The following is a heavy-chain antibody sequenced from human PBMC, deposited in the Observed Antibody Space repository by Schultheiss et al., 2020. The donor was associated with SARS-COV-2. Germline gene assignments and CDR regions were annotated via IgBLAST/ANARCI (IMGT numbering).Heavy chain of an antibody. CDR1: GFTFSGSA. CDR3: TREGSSWLNYYYYGMDV. D-gene: IGHD6-13*01. J-gene: IGHJ6*02. Sequence: GGSLRLSCAASGFTFSGSAMHWVRQASGKGLEWVGRIRSKANSYATAYAASVKGRFTISRDDSKNTAYLQMNSPKTEDTAVYYCTREGSSWLNYYYYGMDVWGQGTTVTVSS. V-gene: IGHV3-73*01. CDR2: IRSKANSYAT.